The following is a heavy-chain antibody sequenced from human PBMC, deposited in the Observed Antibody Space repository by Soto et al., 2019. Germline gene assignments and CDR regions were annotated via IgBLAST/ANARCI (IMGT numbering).Heavy chain of an antibody. CDR1: GYTFTSYD. CDR3: AGRGYSSSWYYYYYYGMDV. J-gene: IGHJ6*02. D-gene: IGHD6-13*01. V-gene: IGHV1-8*01. CDR2: MNPNSGNT. Sequence: QVQLVQSGAEVKKPGASVKVSCKASGYTFTSYDINWVRQATGQGLEWMGWMNPNSGNTGYAQKYQGRVTITRNTSISTADMELSSLRSEDTAVYYCAGRGYSSSWYYYYYYGMDVWGQGTTVTVSS.